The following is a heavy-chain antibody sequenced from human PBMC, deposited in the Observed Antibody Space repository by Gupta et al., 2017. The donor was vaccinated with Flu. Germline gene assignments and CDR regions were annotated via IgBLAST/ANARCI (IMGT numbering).Heavy chain of an antibody. Sequence: EVQLVESGGGLVQPGRSLRLSCAATGFTFDEHAMHWVRQAPGKGLEWVSGISWNSGSIGYADAVKGRFTISRDNAKNSLYLEMNSLRAEDTALYYCAKGRYSGSYNDWYYFDYWGQGTLVTVSS. CDR2: ISWNSGSI. V-gene: IGHV3-9*01. D-gene: IGHD1-26*01. CDR3: AKGRYSGSYNDWYYFDY. CDR1: GFTFDEHA. J-gene: IGHJ4*02.